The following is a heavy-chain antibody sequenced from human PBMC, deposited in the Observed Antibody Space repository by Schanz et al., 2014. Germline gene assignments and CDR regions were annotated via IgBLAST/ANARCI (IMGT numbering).Heavy chain of an antibody. V-gene: IGHV1-2*02. J-gene: IGHJ3*02. CDR3: AKSQWLLLSPERRRSAGGLDI. Sequence: QVQLVQSGAEVKKPGASVKVSCKASGYTFTAYYMEWVRQAPGQGLEWMGWINPNNGGTSYPQSFQGRINMTTDTASSTAYMELRRLTSDHTAICYCAKSQWLLLSPERRRSAGGLDIWGQGTMVTVSS. D-gene: IGHD6-19*01. CDR2: INPNNGGT. CDR1: GYTFTAYY.